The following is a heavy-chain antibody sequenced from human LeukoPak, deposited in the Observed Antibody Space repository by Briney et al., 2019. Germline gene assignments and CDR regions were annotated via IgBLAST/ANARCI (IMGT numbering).Heavy chain of an antibody. J-gene: IGHJ4*02. CDR3: ARGEAYSSGWYAFDY. D-gene: IGHD6-19*01. V-gene: IGHV1-2*02. CDR1: GYTFTGYY. Sequence: ASVKVSCKASGYTFTGYYTHWVRQAPGQGLEWMGWINPNSGGTNYAQKFQGRVTMTRDTSISTAYMELSRLRSDDTAVYYCARGEAYSSGWYAFDYWGQGTLVTVSS. CDR2: INPNSGGT.